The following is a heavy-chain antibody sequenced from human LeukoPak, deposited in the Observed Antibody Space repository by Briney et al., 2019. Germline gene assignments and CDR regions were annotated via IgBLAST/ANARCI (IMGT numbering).Heavy chain of an antibody. CDR1: GGSMSSHY. CDR2: KSYSGRT. V-gene: IGHV4-59*11. CDR3: ARLLDNDSSGDPDTFDV. Sequence: SETLSLTCIVSGGSMSSHYWSWIRQSPGKGLEWIGYKSYSGRTYYKPSLRSRVTISVDTSKNHFSLSMTSVTAADTAVYYCARLLDNDSSGDPDTFDVWGQGTIVTVSS. J-gene: IGHJ3*01. D-gene: IGHD3-22*01.